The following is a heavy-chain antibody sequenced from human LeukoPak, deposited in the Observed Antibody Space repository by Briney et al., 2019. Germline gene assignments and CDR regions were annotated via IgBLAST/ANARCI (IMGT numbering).Heavy chain of an antibody. J-gene: IGHJ4*02. V-gene: IGHV1-46*01. CDR2: INPSGGST. CDR1: GYTFTSYY. CDR3: ARAVHYDILTGYHMYYFDY. Sequence: ASVKVSCKASGYTFTSYYMHWVRQAPGQGLEWMGIINPSGGSTSYAQKLQGRVTMTTDTSTSTAYMELRSLRSDDTAVYYCARAVHYDILTGYHMYYFDYWGQGTLVTVSS. D-gene: IGHD3-9*01.